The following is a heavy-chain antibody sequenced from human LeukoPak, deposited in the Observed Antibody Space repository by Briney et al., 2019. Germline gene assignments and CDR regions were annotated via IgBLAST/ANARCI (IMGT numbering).Heavy chain of an antibody. CDR3: AREISYGPIDY. J-gene: IGHJ4*02. D-gene: IGHD5-18*01. CDR2: ISAYNGDT. Sequence: ASVKVSCKASGYTFTSYGISWVRQAPRQGLEWMGWISAYNGDTNYAQKLQGRVTMTTDTSTSTAYMELRSLRSDDTAVYYCAREISYGPIDYWGQGTLVTVSS. V-gene: IGHV1-18*01. CDR1: GYTFTSYG.